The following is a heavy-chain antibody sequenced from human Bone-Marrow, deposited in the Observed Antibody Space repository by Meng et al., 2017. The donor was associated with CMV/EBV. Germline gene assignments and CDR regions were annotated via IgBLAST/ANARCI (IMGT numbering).Heavy chain of an antibody. D-gene: IGHD2-21*02. CDR2: ISSSSSYI. Sequence: AASGFTFSSYSMNWVRQAPGKGLEWVSSISSSSSYIYYADSVKGRFTISRDNSKSTLYLQMRSLRAEDTAVYYCAKRFGDNAFSFDSWGQGTLVTVSS. CDR3: AKRFGDNAFSFDS. CDR1: GFTFSSYS. V-gene: IGHV3-21*04. J-gene: IGHJ4*02.